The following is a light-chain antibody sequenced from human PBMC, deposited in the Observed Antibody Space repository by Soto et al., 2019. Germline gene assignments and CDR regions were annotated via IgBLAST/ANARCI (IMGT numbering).Light chain of an antibody. CDR1: SSDVGYYNY. CDR3: CSYAGSYTFYV. Sequence: QSVLTQPRSVSGSPGQSVTISCTGTSSDVGYYNYVSWYQQHPGTAHKLMIYDVSMRPSGVPDRYTGSKSGNTASLTISGFQAEDEADYYCCSYAGSYTFYVFGTGTKVTVL. CDR2: DVS. J-gene: IGLJ1*01. V-gene: IGLV2-11*01.